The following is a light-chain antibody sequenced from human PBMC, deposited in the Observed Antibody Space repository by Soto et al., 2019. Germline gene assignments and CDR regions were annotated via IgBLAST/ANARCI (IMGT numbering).Light chain of an antibody. Sequence: QSALTQPASVSGSPGQSIAISCTGTSSDVGGYNRVSWYQQHPGKAPKLMVYEVSNRPSGVSNRFSGSKSDNTASLTISGLQAGDEADYYCSSYTGSGTVWVFGGGTKVTVL. CDR3: SSYTGSGTVWV. V-gene: IGLV2-14*01. CDR1: SSDVGGYNR. CDR2: EVS. J-gene: IGLJ3*02.